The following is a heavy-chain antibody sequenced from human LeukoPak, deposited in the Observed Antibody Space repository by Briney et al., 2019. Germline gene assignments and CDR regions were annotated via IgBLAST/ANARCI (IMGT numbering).Heavy chain of an antibody. D-gene: IGHD2-8*01. V-gene: IGHV3-30*01. J-gene: IGHJ3*02. Sequence: SVKARFTISRDDSKNTLYLQMNALRPEDAAVYYCARGRANSFDIWGQGTMVTVSS. CDR3: ARGRANSFDI.